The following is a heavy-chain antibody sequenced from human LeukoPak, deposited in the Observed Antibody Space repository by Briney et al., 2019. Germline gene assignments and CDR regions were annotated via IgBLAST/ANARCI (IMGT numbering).Heavy chain of an antibody. V-gene: IGHV2-5*02. Sequence: SGPTLVNPTQTLTLTCTFSGLSLSSSGVGVDWIRQPPRQALAWLALIYWDDDKRYSPSLSSRLTITKDTSKNQVVLTMTNMDPVDTATYYCAHSAMVREMDYGMDVWGKGTTVTVSS. CDR1: GLSLSSSGVG. D-gene: IGHD3-10*01. J-gene: IGHJ6*04. CDR2: IYWDDDK. CDR3: AHSAMVREMDYGMDV.